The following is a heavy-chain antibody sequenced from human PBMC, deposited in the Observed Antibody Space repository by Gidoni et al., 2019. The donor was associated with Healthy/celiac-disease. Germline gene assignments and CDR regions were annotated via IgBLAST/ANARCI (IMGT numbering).Heavy chain of an antibody. CDR3: ARQVDTXMGVFDY. D-gene: IGHD5-18*01. CDR1: CYSFTSYW. Sequence: EVQLVQSGAEVKKPGESLKISCTCSCYSFTSYWIGWLRQTPGKGLEWMGIIYPGDSDTRYSPSFQGQVTISADKSISTXXXQWXXLKXSXTAMYYCARQVDTXMGVFDYWGQGTLVTVSS. CDR2: IYPGDSDT. J-gene: IGHJ4*02. V-gene: IGHV5-51*03.